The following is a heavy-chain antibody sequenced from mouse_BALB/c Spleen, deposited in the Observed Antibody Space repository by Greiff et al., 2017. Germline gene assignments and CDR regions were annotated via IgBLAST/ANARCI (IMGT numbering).Heavy chain of an antibody. CDR1: GYSFTGYY. Sequence: VQLQQSGPELVKPGASVKISCKASGYSFTGYYMHWVKQSHVKSLEWIGRINPNNGGTSYNQKFKGKATLTVDKSSSTAYMELRSLTSEDSAVYYCARELGHYFDYWGQGTTLTVSS. V-gene: IGHV1-22*01. CDR2: INPNNGGT. CDR3: ARELGHYFDY. D-gene: IGHD4-1*01. J-gene: IGHJ2*01.